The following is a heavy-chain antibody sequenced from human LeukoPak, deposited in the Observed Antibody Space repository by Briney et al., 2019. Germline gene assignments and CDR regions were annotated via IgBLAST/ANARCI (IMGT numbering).Heavy chain of an antibody. CDR2: IYTSGST. V-gene: IGHV4-4*07. CDR3: ARTNYGGNRYYYYYYMDV. Sequence: PSETLSLTCTVSGGSISSYYWSWIRQPAGKGLEWIGRIYTSGSTNYNPSLKSRVTMSVDTSKNQFSLKLSSVTAADTAVYYCARTNYGGNRYYYYYYMDVWGKGTTVTVSS. CDR1: GGSISSYY. D-gene: IGHD4-23*01. J-gene: IGHJ6*03.